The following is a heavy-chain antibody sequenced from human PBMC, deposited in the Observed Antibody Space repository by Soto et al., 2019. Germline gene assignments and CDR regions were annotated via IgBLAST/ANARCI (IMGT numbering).Heavy chain of an antibody. CDR2: MNTNSDDT. V-gene: IGHV1-8*01. J-gene: IGHJ6*02. Sequence: ASVKVSCKTSGYTFTTYDINWVRQAPGQGLEWVGWMNTNSDDTRSAQKFRGRLTLTRDKSMRAVYMKLSNLRPDDTAVYYCAREWSAAGHFYGMDVWGQGTTVTVSS. D-gene: IGHD6-13*01. CDR3: AREWSAAGHFYGMDV. CDR1: GYTFTTYD.